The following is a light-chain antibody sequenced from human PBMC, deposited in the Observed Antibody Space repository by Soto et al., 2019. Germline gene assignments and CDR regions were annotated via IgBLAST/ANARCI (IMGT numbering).Light chain of an antibody. CDR3: QRYNNWPLT. CDR2: DTS. J-gene: IGKJ4*01. CDR1: QGIGDT. Sequence: EVLMRQSPATLSVSPGEGATLSCRASQGIGDTLAWYQHKPGQTPRILIYDTSTRDTGVPARFSGSRSGTEFTLTINRLQSEDFEVYYCQRYNNWPLTFGGGTKVDIK. V-gene: IGKV3-15*01.